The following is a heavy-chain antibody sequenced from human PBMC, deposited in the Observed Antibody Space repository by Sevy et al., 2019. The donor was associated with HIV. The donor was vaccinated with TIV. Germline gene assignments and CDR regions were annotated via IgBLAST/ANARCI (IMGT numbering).Heavy chain of an antibody. V-gene: IGHV4-59*08. CDR3: AGENAWGRGYS. Sequence: SETLSLTCTVSGGSITSLYWNWIRQPPGKGLEWIANIYYNGHINYNPSLRSRGTFSLDTSTNQFSLRLSSVTAADTAMYYCAGENAWGRGYSWGQGTLVTVSS. J-gene: IGHJ4*02. D-gene: IGHD1-26*01. CDR2: IYYNGHI. CDR1: GGSITSLY.